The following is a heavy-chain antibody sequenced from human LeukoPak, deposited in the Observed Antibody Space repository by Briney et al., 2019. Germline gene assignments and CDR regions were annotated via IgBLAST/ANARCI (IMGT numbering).Heavy chain of an antibody. CDR1: GITLSSYW. D-gene: IGHD3-10*01. CDR2: ISTDGSST. V-gene: IGHV3-74*01. Sequence: GGSLRLSCAGSGITLSSYWMHWVRQAPGKGLVWVSRISTDGSSTRYADSVKGRLTISRDNAKNTLSLQMNSLRVEDTAVYYCAISPDSSGFDYWGRGTLVTVFS. J-gene: IGHJ4*02. CDR3: AISPDSSGFDY.